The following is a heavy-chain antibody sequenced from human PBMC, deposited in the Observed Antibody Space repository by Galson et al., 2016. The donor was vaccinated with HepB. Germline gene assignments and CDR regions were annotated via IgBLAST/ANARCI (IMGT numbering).Heavy chain of an antibody. CDR2: INPNGGST. V-gene: IGHV1-46*01. CDR3: ARGTGTGGYFDY. J-gene: IGHJ4*02. D-gene: IGHD3/OR15-3a*01. CDR1: GYTFTSYY. Sequence: SVKVSCKASGYTFTSYYMHWVRQAPGQGLEWMGIINPNGGSTRYAQKFRGRVTVTRDTSKSTVYMELSSLRSEDTAVYYCARGTGTGGYFDYWGQGTLVTVSS.